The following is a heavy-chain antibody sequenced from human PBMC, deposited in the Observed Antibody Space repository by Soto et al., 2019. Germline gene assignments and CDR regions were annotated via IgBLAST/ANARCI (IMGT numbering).Heavy chain of an antibody. V-gene: IGHV3-33*01. CDR1: GFTFSSYG. Sequence: QVQLVESGGGVVQPGRSLRLSCAASGFTFSSYGMHWVRQAPGKGLEWVAVIWYDGSNKYYADSVKGRFTISRDNSKNTLYLQMNSLRAEDTAVYYCARDAISLFDPWGQGTLVTVSS. J-gene: IGHJ5*02. CDR3: ARDAISLFDP. CDR2: IWYDGSNK. D-gene: IGHD3-9*01.